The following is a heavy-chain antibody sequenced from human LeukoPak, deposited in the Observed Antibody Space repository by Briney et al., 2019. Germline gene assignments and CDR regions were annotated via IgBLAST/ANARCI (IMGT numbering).Heavy chain of an antibody. CDR3: ARGNVPSMIVVDKKNWFDP. CDR1: GGSFSGYY. V-gene: IGHV4-34*01. Sequence: SETLSLTCAVYGGSFSGYYWSWIRQPPGKGLEWIGEINHSGSTNYNPSLKSRVTISVDTSKNQFSLKLSSVTAADTAVYYCARGNVPSMIVVDKKNWFDPWGQGTLVTVSS. D-gene: IGHD3-22*01. CDR2: INHSGST. J-gene: IGHJ5*02.